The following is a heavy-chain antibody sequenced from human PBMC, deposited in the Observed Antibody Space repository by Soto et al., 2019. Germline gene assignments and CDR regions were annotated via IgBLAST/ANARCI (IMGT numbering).Heavy chain of an antibody. V-gene: IGHV3-20*01. Sequence: GGSLRLSCAASGFTFDDYGMSWVRQAPGKGLEWVSGINWNGGSTGYADSVKGRFTISRDNAKNSLYLQMNSLRAEDTALYHWGRDASIAAAGKPKYYSYNMDVGGKGTRATVPS. J-gene: IGHJ6*03. CDR2: INWNGGST. CDR1: GFTFDDYG. D-gene: IGHD6-13*01. CDR3: GRDASIAAAGKPKYYSYNMDV.